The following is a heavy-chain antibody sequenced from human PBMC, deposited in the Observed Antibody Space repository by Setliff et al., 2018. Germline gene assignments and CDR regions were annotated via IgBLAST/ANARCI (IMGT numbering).Heavy chain of an antibody. V-gene: IGHV4-30-4*08. CDR2: IYSSGST. J-gene: IGHJ4*02. CDR3: ARESRYYYDNLGTLDY. CDR1: DGSISSGDYY. Sequence: SETLSLTCTVSDGSISSGDYYWSWIRQPPGKGLEWIGYIYSSGSTYYNPSLKSRVSISVDTSKNQFSLKLSSVTAADTAVYYCARESRYYYDNLGTLDYWGQGTLVTVSS. D-gene: IGHD3-22*01.